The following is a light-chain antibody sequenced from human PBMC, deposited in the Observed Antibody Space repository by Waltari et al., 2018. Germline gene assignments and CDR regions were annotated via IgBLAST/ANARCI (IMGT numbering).Light chain of an antibody. CDR1: QSVNND. J-gene: IGKJ3*01. Sequence: EIVLTQSPATLSLSPGDAATLSCRTSQSVNNDLAWYQQRPGQAPRLLIYDAAIRATGIPARCSGSGSGTDFTLTISTLEQDDFAVYYCQQRSSWPLTFGPGTTVEIK. CDR3: QQRSSWPLT. V-gene: IGKV3-11*01. CDR2: DAA.